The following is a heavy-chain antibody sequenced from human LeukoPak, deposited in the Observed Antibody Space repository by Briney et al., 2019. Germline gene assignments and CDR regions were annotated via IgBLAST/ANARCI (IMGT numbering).Heavy chain of an antibody. CDR2: ISGSGGST. J-gene: IGHJ4*02. D-gene: IGHD1-26*01. V-gene: IGHV3-23*01. CDR3: AGAGSGRPFDS. CDR1: GFTFSSYA. Sequence: PGGSLRLSCAASGFTFSSYAMSWVRQAPGKGLEWVSPISGSGGSTYYADSVKGRFTISRDNSKNTLYLQVNSLRAEDTAVFYCAGAGSGRPFDSWGQGTLVTVSS.